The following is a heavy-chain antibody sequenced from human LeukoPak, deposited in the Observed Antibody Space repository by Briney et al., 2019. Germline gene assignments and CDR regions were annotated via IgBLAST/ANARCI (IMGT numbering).Heavy chain of an antibody. D-gene: IGHD1-7*01. V-gene: IGHV3-23*01. J-gene: IGHJ4*02. Sequence: GGSLRLSCAASGFTFSSYAMSWVRQAPGKGLEWVSAISGSGGSTYYADSVKGRFTISRDNSKNTLYLQMNSLRAEDTAVYYCAKEGKTRNWNYYQAKPVYWGQGTLVTVSS. CDR2: ISGSGGST. CDR3: AKEGKTRNWNYYQAKPVY. CDR1: GFTFSSYA.